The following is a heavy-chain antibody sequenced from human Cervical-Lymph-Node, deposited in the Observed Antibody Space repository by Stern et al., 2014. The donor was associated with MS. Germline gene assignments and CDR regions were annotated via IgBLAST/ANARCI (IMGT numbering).Heavy chain of an antibody. CDR3: ARDHSTGWYFFDF. J-gene: IGHJ4*02. Sequence: EVQLVESGGGLVQPGGSLRLSCAASGFTFSNYWMHWVREVPGKGLVWVSRLNSDGRNTNYADSVKGRFTISRDNAKNTLWLQMNSLRAEDTAVYYCARDHSTGWYFFDFWGQGTLVTVSS. CDR2: LNSDGRNT. D-gene: IGHD6-19*01. V-gene: IGHV3-74*01. CDR1: GFTFSNYW.